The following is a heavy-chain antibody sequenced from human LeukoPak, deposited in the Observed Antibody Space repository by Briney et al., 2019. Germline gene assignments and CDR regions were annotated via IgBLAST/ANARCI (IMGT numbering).Heavy chain of an antibody. Sequence: PGGSLRLSCAASGFTFSSYWMHWVRQAPGKGLVWVSRINTDGSSTSYADSVKGRFTISRDNAKNTLYLQMNSLRAEDTAVYYCASGIAAAGIDYWGQGTLVTVSS. CDR1: GFTFSSYW. CDR3: ASGIAAAGIDY. V-gene: IGHV3-74*01. J-gene: IGHJ4*02. CDR2: INTDGSST. D-gene: IGHD6-13*01.